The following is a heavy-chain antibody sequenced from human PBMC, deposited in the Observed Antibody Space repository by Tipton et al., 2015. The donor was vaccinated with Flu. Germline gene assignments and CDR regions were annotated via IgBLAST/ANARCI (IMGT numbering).Heavy chain of an antibody. CDR1: GGSISSSSYY. Sequence: TLSLTCTVSGGSISSSSYYWGWIRQPPGKGLEWIGSIYYSGSTYYNPSLKSRVTISVDTSKNQFSLKLSSVTAADTAVYYCASGRAGYYFDYWGQGTLVTVSS. CDR2: IYYSGST. J-gene: IGHJ4*02. V-gene: IGHV4-39*07. CDR3: ASGRAGYYFDY. D-gene: IGHD3-10*01.